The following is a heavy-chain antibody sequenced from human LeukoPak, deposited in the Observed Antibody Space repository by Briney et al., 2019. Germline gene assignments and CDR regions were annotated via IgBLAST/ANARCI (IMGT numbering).Heavy chain of an antibody. J-gene: IGHJ6*04. V-gene: IGHV4-34*01. CDR3: ARGHPGVESVVAAFNNGMNV. D-gene: IGHD2-15*01. CDR2: INHSGST. Sequence: SETLSLTCAVYGGSSSGYYWSWIRQPPGKGLEWIGEINHSGSTNYNPSLKSRVTISVDTSKNQFSLKLSSVTAADTAVYYCARGHPGVESVVAAFNNGMNVWGKGTTVTVPS. CDR1: GGSSSGYY.